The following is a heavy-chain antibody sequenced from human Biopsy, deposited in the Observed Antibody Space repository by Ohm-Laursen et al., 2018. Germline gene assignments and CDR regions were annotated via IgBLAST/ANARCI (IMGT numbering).Heavy chain of an antibody. J-gene: IGHJ4*02. Sequence: SLRLSCTASGFNLSAFALHWVRQASGRGLAWVGRIKKKSNNDATAYAESMNGRFSIFRDDSKSTSFLQMNSLKIEDTAVYFCTRSAGYGYDYWGQGSLVTVSS. CDR3: TRSAGYGYDY. CDR1: GFNLSAFA. CDR2: IKKKSNNDAT. D-gene: IGHD5-12*01. V-gene: IGHV3-73*01.